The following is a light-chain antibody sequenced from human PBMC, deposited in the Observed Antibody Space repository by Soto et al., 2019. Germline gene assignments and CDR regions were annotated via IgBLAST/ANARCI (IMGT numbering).Light chain of an antibody. CDR2: GAS. CDR1: QSVSSSY. Sequence: EIVLTQSPGTLSLSPGERATLSCRASQSVSSSYLAWYQQKPGQAPRLLIYGASSRANGIQDRFSGSGSGTDFTLTISRLEPEDFAVYYCQQYGSAPLWKFGQGTTVEIK. CDR3: QQYGSAPLWK. V-gene: IGKV3-20*01. J-gene: IGKJ1*01.